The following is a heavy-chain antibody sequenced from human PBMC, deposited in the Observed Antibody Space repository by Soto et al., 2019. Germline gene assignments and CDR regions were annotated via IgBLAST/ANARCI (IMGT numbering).Heavy chain of an antibody. D-gene: IGHD3-3*01. CDR3: ARTNYDFWSGHRLYFDY. Sequence: SETLSLTCAVYGGSFSGYYWSWIRQPPGKRLEWIGEINHSGSTNYNPSLKSRVTISVDTSKNQFSLKLSSVTAADTAVYYCARTNYDFWSGHRLYFDYWGQGTLVTVSS. V-gene: IGHV4-34*01. CDR1: GGSFSGYY. J-gene: IGHJ4*02. CDR2: INHSGST.